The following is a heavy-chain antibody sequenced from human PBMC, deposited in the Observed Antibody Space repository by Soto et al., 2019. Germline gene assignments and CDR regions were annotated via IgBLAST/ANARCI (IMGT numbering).Heavy chain of an antibody. V-gene: IGHV4-34*01. Sequence: PSETLSLTCAVYGGSFSAYYWSWIRQPPGKGLEWIGEINHSGSTNYNPSLKSRVTISVDTSKNQFSLKLSSVTAADTAVYYCARGQSSLLLDCWGQGILVTGSS. CDR2: INHSGST. D-gene: IGHD2-8*02. CDR3: ARGQSSLLLDC. J-gene: IGHJ4*02. CDR1: GGSFSAYY.